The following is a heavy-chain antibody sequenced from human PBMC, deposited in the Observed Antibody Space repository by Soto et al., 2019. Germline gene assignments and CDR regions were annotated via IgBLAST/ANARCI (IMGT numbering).Heavy chain of an antibody. CDR1: GFSLSTSGMC. J-gene: IGHJ6*02. CDR3: ARIKRWEYYGSGSYPYYYYGMDV. D-gene: IGHD3-10*01. Sequence: SGPTLVNPTQTLTLTCTFSGFSLSTSGMCVSWIRQPPGKALEWLALIDWDDDKYYSTSLKTRLTISKDTSKNQGVLTMTNMDPVDTATYYCARIKRWEYYGSGSYPYYYYGMDVWGQGTTVTVSS. V-gene: IGHV2-70*01. CDR2: IDWDDDK.